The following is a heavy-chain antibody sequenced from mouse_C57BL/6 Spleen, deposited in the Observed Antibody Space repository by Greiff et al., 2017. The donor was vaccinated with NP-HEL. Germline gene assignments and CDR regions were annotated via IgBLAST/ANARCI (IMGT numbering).Heavy chain of an antibody. J-gene: IGHJ2*01. CDR3: ARGGFTTVVSDFDY. CDR2: INPNNGGT. Sequence: VQLQQSGPELVKPGASVKISCKASGYTFTDYYMNWVKQSHGKSLEWIGDINPNNGGTSYNQKFKGKATLTVDKSSSTAYMELRSLTSEDSAVYYCARGGFTTVVSDFDYWGQGTTLTVSS. CDR1: GYTFTDYY. D-gene: IGHD1-1*01. V-gene: IGHV1-26*01.